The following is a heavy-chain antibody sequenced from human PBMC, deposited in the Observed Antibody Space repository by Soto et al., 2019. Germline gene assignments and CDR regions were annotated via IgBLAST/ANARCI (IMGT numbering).Heavy chain of an antibody. CDR2: IIPILGIA. Sequence: SVKVSCKASGGTLSSYTISWVRQAPGQGLEWMGRIIPILGIANYAQKFQGRVTITADKSTSTAYMELSSLRSEDTAVYYCSRDREAARPSGFYYYYMDVWGKGTTVTVSS. J-gene: IGHJ6*03. V-gene: IGHV1-69*04. D-gene: IGHD6-6*01. CDR3: SRDREAARPSGFYYYYMDV. CDR1: GGTLSSYT.